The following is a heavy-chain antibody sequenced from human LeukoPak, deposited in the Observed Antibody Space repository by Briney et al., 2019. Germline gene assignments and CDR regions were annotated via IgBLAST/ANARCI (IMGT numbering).Heavy chain of an antibody. CDR2: ISPNSAGT. J-gene: IGHJ6*03. CDR1: GCTCTGYY. V-gene: IGHV1-2*02. CDR3: SRALLSMYYYMDV. D-gene: IGHD2-8*01. Sequence: GAPVKVSCKASGCTCTGYYMHWVRQAPGQGLEGMGWISPNSAGTNYAQKFQGRVTMTRDTSISTAYMDLSRLRSDDTAAYYCSRALLSMYYYMDVWGKGTTVTVSS.